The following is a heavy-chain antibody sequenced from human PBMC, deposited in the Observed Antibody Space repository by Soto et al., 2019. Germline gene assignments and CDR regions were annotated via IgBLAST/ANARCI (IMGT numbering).Heavy chain of an antibody. CDR2: ISGSGGST. J-gene: IGHJ4*02. CDR3: AKDRSASGSYNGYFDY. CDR1: GFTFSSYA. Sequence: GGSLRLSCAASGFTFSSYAMSWVRQAPGKGLEWVSAISGSGGSTYYADSVKGRFTISRDNSKNTLYLQMNSLRAEDTAVYYCAKDRSASGSYNGYFDYWGQGTLVTV. V-gene: IGHV3-23*01. D-gene: IGHD1-26*01.